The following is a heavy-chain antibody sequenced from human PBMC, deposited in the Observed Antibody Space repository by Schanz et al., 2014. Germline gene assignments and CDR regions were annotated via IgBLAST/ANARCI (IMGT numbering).Heavy chain of an antibody. CDR1: GFTFSDSW. CDR2: TSNDGSFT. V-gene: IGHV3-74*02. J-gene: IGHJ4*02. Sequence: VQLVESGGGLVKPGESLRLSCAASGFTFSDSWMHWVRQAPGKGLVWVSRTSNDGSFTTFADSVKGRFTISRDNAKNTLYLQMNSLRAEDTAVYYCARGRSLGWCDYWGQGTLVTVSS. CDR3: ARGRSLGWCDY. D-gene: IGHD2-21*01.